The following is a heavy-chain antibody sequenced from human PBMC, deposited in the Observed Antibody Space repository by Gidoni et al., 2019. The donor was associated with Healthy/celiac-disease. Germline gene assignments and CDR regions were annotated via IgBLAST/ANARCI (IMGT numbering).Heavy chain of an antibody. D-gene: IGHD2-2*01. CDR2: IYYSGST. CDR3: ARMGAVVNYYYYYMDV. V-gene: IGHV4-59*08. CDR1: GGSISSYY. Sequence: QVQLQESGPGLVKPSETLSLTCTVSGGSISSYYWSWIRQPPGKGLEWIGYIYYSGSTNYNPSLKSRVTISVDTSKNQFSLKLSSVTAADTAVYYCARMGAVVNYYYYYMDVWGKGTTVTVSS. J-gene: IGHJ6*03.